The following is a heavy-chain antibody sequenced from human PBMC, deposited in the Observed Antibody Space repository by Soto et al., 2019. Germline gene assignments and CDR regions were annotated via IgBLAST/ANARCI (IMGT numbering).Heavy chain of an antibody. D-gene: IGHD3-9*01. V-gene: IGHV1-3*01. CDR1: GYTFTSYA. J-gene: IGHJ4*02. CDR2: INAGNGNT. Sequence: ASVKVSCKASGYTFTSYAMHWVRQAPGQRLEWMGWINAGNGNTKYSQKFQGRVTITRDTSASTAYMELSSLRSEDTAVYYCARLGPYDILTGYELYYFGYWGQGTLVTVSS. CDR3: ARLGPYDILTGYELYYFGY.